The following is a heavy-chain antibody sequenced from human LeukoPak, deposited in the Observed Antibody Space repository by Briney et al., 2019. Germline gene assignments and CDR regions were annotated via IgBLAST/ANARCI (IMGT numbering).Heavy chain of an antibody. V-gene: IGHV3-7*01. D-gene: IGHD6-13*01. J-gene: IGHJ4*02. CDR2: IDQDGSVR. CDR3: ARDPRSSSFDY. Sequence: PGGSLRLSCVASGFTFGSFWMSWVRQAPGKGLEFVANIDQDGSVRNYVDSVKGRFIISRDNAKNSLYLQMDSLRAEDTAVYFCARDPRSSSFDYWGLGTPVTVSS. CDR1: GFTFGSFW.